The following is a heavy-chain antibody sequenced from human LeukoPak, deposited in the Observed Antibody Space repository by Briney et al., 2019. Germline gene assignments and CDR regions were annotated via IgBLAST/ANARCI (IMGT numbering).Heavy chain of an antibody. Sequence: ASVKVSCKASGYTFTSYYMHWVRQAPGQGLEWMGIINPSGGSTTYAQKFQGRVTMTRNTSTSTVYMELSSLRSEDTAVYYCARARRDGYNYYYYYMDVWGKGTTVTISS. V-gene: IGHV1-46*01. D-gene: IGHD5-24*01. CDR3: ARARRDGYNYYYYYMDV. CDR2: INPSGGST. CDR1: GYTFTSYY. J-gene: IGHJ6*03.